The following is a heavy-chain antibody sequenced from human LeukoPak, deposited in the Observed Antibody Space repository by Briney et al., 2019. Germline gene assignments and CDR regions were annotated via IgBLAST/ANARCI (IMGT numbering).Heavy chain of an antibody. D-gene: IGHD5/OR15-5a*01. CDR1: GASISAYY. J-gene: IGHJ4*02. Sequence: PSETLSLTCTVSGASISAYYWSWIRQPAGKGLEWIGRIFASGTTNYNPSLESRVTMSVDTSKNQFPLKLSLVTAADTAVYYCVQDGPLRSDYWGQGTLVTVSS. CDR3: VQDGPLRSDY. V-gene: IGHV4-4*07. CDR2: IFASGTT.